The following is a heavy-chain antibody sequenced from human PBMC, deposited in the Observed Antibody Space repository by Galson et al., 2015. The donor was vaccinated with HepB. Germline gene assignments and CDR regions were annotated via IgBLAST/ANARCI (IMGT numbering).Heavy chain of an antibody. Sequence: SLRLSCAASGFTFDDYAMHWVRQAPGKGLEWVSLISWDGGSTYYADSVKGRFTISRDNSKNSLYLQMNSLRAEDTVLYYCAKDKGVWLGLFDYWGQGTLVTVSS. CDR2: ISWDGGST. V-gene: IGHV3-43D*03. CDR3: AKDKGVWLGLFDY. J-gene: IGHJ4*02. D-gene: IGHD6-19*01. CDR1: GFTFDDYA.